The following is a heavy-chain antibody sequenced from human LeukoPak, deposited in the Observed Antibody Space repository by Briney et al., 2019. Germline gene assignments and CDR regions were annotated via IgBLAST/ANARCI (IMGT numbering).Heavy chain of an antibody. J-gene: IGHJ6*02. CDR2: IVVGSGNT. V-gene: IGHV1-58*02. D-gene: IGHD3-3*01. CDR3: AATYDFWSGYYGMDV. CDR1: GFTFTSSA. Sequence: SVTVSCKASGFTFTSSAMQLVRQARGQRLEWIGWIVVGSGNTNYAQKFQERVTITRDMSTSTAYMELSSLRSEDTAVYYCAATYDFWSGYYGMDVWGQGTTVTVSS.